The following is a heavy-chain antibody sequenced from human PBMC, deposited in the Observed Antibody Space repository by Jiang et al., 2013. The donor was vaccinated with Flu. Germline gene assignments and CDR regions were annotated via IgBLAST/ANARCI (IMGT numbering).Heavy chain of an antibody. CDR3: ARDPWYYYDSSGYLPFDY. J-gene: IGHJ4*02. Sequence: LEWIGSIYYTWEHLLQPSLKSRVTISVDTSKNQFSLKLSSVTAADTAVYYCARDPWYYYDSSGYLPFDYWGQGTLVTVSS. V-gene: IGHV4-39*07. CDR2: IYYTWEH. D-gene: IGHD3-22*01.